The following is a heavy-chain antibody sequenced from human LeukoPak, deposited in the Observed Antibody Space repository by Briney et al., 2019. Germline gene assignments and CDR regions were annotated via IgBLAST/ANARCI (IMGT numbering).Heavy chain of an antibody. CDR1: GFTFNSYT. CDR3: AKGTTAMVFFDC. D-gene: IGHD5-18*01. J-gene: IGHJ4*02. Sequence: GGSLRLSCTVSGFTFNSYTMNWVRQAPGKGLEWVSSISSGSSYRYYADSVKGRFTISRDNAENSLFPQMDSLRAEDTAVYYCAKGTTAMVFFDCWGQGTLVTVSS. CDR2: ISSGSSYR. V-gene: IGHV3-21*01.